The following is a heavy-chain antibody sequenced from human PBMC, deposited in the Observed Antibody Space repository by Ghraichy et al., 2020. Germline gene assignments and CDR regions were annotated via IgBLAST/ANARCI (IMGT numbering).Heavy chain of an antibody. CDR3: ARAPYSYGLGYFDL. D-gene: IGHD5-18*01. CDR1: GFTVSSNY. V-gene: IGHV3-53*01. J-gene: IGHJ2*01. Sequence: GESLNISCAASGFTVSSNYMNWVRQAPGKGLEWVSVIYSGGSTYYADSVKGRFTISRDNSKNTLYLQMNSLRAEDTAVYYCARAPYSYGLGYFDLWGRGTLVTVSS. CDR2: IYSGGST.